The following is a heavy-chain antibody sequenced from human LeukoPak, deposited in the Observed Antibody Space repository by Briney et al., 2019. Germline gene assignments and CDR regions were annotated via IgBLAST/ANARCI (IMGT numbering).Heavy chain of an antibody. J-gene: IGHJ4*02. V-gene: IGHV4-34*01. CDR1: GGSFSGYY. D-gene: IGHD2-15*01. CDR2: INHSGST. CDR3: ARVGYCSGGSWCYVDY. Sequence: SETLSLTCAVYGGSFSGYYWSWIRQPPGKGLEWIGEINHSGSTNYNPSLKGRVTISVDTSKNQFSLKLSSVTAADTAVYYCARVGYCSGGSWCYVDYWGQGTLVTVSS.